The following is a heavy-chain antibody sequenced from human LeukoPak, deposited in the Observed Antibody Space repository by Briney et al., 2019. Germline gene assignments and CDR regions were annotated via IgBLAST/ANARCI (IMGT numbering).Heavy chain of an antibody. CDR2: MSVHNGKT. Sequence: GASVKVSCKASGYTISSYGISWARQAPGQGLEWVGWMSVHNGKTKYAQNLQGRITMTTDTSTTTAYMELTSLRSDDTAVYYCARDPGVASYDYWGLGTLVTVSS. CDR1: GYTISSYG. CDR3: ARDPGVASYDY. J-gene: IGHJ4*02. V-gene: IGHV1-18*01. D-gene: IGHD3-3*01.